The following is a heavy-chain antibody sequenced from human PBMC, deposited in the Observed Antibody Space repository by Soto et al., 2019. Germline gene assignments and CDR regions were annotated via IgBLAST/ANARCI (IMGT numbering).Heavy chain of an antibody. CDR3: ARRARIAAAGPLFDY. V-gene: IGHV4-59*01. J-gene: IGHJ4*02. CDR1: GDSLSTDY. CDR2: IYYSGRT. Sequence: QVQLQESGPGLVKPLETLSLTCAVSGDSLSTDYWNWVRQPPGRGLEWIGYIYYSGRTNYNPSLKSRVTISVDTSKNQFSLKLSSVTAADTAGYYCARRARIAAAGPLFDYWGQGTLVTVSS. D-gene: IGHD6-13*01.